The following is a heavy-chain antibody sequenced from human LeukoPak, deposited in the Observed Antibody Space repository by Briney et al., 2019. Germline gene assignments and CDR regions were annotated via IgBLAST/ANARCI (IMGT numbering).Heavy chain of an antibody. V-gene: IGHV1-2*02. J-gene: IGHJ4*02. D-gene: IGHD1-26*01. Sequence: ASVKVSCKASGYTFTGFHMHWVRQAPGQGLEWVGWINANSGGTSYAQKFQGRVTMTRDTSISTAYMELTSLTSDDTAAYYCARDPIDGYYHFDYWGQGTLVSVSS. CDR3: ARDPIDGYYHFDY. CDR2: INANSGGT. CDR1: GYTFTGFH.